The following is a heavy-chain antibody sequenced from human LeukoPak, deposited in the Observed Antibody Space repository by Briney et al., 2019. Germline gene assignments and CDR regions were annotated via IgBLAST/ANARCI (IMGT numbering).Heavy chain of an antibody. J-gene: IGHJ6*02. Sequence: PGGPLTLPCTPSGFTFNSYGMHWVRQAPGKGLEWVADISYDGRNKYYADSVKGRYTIYRDNSKDTLYLQMNSLRAEDTSVYYCAKAYYSNYEDYYYYYGMDVWGQGTTVTVSS. D-gene: IGHD4-11*01. CDR3: AKAYYSNYEDYYYYYGMDV. V-gene: IGHV3-30*18. CDR2: ISYDGRNK. CDR1: GFTFNSYG.